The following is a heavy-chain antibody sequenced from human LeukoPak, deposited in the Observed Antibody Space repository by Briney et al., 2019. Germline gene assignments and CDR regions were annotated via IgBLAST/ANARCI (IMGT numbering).Heavy chain of an antibody. CDR2: IYYSGTT. V-gene: IGHV4-4*02. Sequence: PSETLSLTCAVSGGSISSSNWWTWVRQPPGKGLEWIGEIYYSGTTKYNPSLKSRVTISVDKSNNQFSLKVTSVTAADTAVYYCAREGDYYDTSGTLDFWGQGTLVTVSS. D-gene: IGHD3-22*01. CDR3: AREGDYYDTSGTLDF. J-gene: IGHJ4*02. CDR1: GGSISSSNW.